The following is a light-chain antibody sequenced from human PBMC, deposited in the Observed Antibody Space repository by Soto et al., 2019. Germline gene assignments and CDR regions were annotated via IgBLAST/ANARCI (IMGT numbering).Light chain of an antibody. Sequence: EIVLTQSPGTLSLSPGEEATLSCRASQSVDSNYLAWYQQKPGQAPRLLIYGASSRATGIPDRFSGSGSGTEFTLTISSLQSEDFAVYYCQQYGSSPITFGQGTRLEIK. CDR1: QSVDSNY. CDR3: QQYGSSPIT. V-gene: IGKV3-20*01. CDR2: GAS. J-gene: IGKJ5*01.